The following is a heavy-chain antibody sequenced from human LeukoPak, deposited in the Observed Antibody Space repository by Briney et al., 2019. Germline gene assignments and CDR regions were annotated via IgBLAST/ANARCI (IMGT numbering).Heavy chain of an antibody. CDR2: ISGSGETT. CDR1: GFTFSSYW. CDR3: AKRRDAGITGTTGGLDV. D-gene: IGHD1-20*01. V-gene: IGHV3-23*01. Sequence: PGGSLRLSCAASGFTFSSYWMSWVRQAPGKGLEWVSGISGSGETTFYADSVRGRFAISRDISKTTLYLQINSLRAEDAAVYYCAKRRDAGITGTTGGLDVWGQGTTVTVSS. J-gene: IGHJ3*01.